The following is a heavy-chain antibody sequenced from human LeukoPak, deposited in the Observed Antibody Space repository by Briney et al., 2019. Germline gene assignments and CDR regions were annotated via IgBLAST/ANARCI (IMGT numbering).Heavy chain of an antibody. CDR3: TLGQYGGKDDY. CDR1: GFTFSNAW. J-gene: IGHJ4*02. Sequence: GESLRLSCAASGFTFSNAWMTWVRQAPGKGLEWVGRIKSKTDGGTTDYAAPVKGRFTISRDDSQNTLYLQMSSLKTEDTAVYYCTLGQYGGKDDYWGQGTLVTVSS. D-gene: IGHD4-23*01. V-gene: IGHV3-15*01. CDR2: IKSKTDGGTT.